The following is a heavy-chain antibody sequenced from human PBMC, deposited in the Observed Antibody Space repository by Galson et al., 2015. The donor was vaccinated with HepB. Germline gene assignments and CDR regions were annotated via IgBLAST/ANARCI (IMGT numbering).Heavy chain of an antibody. J-gene: IGHJ4*02. CDR1: GFSFKNYG. CDR3: AKDFGPLYDSSGYAPFIG. D-gene: IGHD3-22*01. V-gene: IGHV3-30*02. CDR2: IYYDGSNK. Sequence: SLRLSCAASGFSFKNYGMHWVRQAPGKGLEWGAFIYYDGSNKYYADSVKGRFTISRDNSKNTLYLQMNSLRAEDTAVYYCAKDFGPLYDSSGYAPFIGWGQGTLVTVSS.